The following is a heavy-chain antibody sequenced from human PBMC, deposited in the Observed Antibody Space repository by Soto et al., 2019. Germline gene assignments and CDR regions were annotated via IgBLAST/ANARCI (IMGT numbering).Heavy chain of an antibody. V-gene: IGHV1-69*01. D-gene: IGHD6-13*01. CDR1: GGTFSSYA. J-gene: IGHJ6*02. CDR3: ARDRIAGSKYYYGMDV. CDR2: IIPIFGTE. Sequence: QVQLVQSGAEGKKPGSSVRVSCKASGGTFSSYAISWVRQAPGQGLEWMGGIIPIFGTENYAQKFQGRVMITADESTSTAYMELSSLRSDDTAVYYCARDRIAGSKYYYGMDVWGQGTTVTVSS.